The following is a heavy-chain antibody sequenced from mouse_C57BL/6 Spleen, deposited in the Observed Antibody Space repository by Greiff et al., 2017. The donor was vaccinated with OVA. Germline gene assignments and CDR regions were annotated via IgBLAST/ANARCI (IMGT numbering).Heavy chain of an antibody. Sequence: EVQLQQSGAELVRPGASVKLSCTASGFNIKDYYMHWVKQRPEQGLAWIGRIDPEDGDTEYAPKFQGKATMTADTSANTAYLQLSSLTSEDTAVYYCTTHYYGEAMDYWGQGTSVTVSS. CDR1: GFNIKDYY. D-gene: IGHD1-2*01. CDR2: IDPEDGDT. V-gene: IGHV14-1*01. CDR3: TTHYYGEAMDY. J-gene: IGHJ4*01.